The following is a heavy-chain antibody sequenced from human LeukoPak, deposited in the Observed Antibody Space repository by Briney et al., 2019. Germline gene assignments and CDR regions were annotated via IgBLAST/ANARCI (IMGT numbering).Heavy chain of an antibody. V-gene: IGHV4-39*01. CDR2: IYYSGST. J-gene: IGHJ6*02. CDR1: GGSISSTSYY. D-gene: IGHD3-9*01. Sequence: SETLSLTCTVSGGSISSTSYYCGSIPQRPGKGLDWIGGIYYSGSTYYNPSLKSRVTISVDTSKNQFSLKLSSVTAADTAVYYCARLGSRTGYPYYFYAMGVWGQGTTVTVSS. CDR3: ARLGSRTGYPYYFYAMGV.